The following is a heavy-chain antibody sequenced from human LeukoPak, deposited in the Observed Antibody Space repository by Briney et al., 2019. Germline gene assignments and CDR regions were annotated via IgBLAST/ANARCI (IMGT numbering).Heavy chain of an antibody. V-gene: IGHV4-39*07. D-gene: IGHD3-22*01. CDR3: ASWYYYDSSGYIN. CDR2: IYYSGST. Sequence: SETLSLTCTASGGSISSSSYYWGWIRQPPGKGLEWIGSIYYSGSTYYNPSLKSRVTISVDTSKNQFSLKLSSVTAADTAVYYCASWYYYDSSGYINWGQGTMVTVSS. CDR1: GGSISSSSYY. J-gene: IGHJ3*01.